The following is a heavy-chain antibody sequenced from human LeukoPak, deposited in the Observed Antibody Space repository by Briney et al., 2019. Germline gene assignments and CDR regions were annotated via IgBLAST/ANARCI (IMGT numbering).Heavy chain of an antibody. D-gene: IGHD6-13*01. CDR2: ISSSSSYI. Sequence: GGSLRLSCAASGFTFSSYSMNWVRQAPGKGLEWVSSISSSSSYIYYADSVKGRFTISRDNAKNSLYLQMNSLRAEDTAVYYCARDVLGVAAAGTNYHYYMDVWGKGTTVTVSS. CDR1: GFTFSSYS. J-gene: IGHJ6*03. CDR3: ARDVLGVAAAGTNYHYYMDV. V-gene: IGHV3-21*01.